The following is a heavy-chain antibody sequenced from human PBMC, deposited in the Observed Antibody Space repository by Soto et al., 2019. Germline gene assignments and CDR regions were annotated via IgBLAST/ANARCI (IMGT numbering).Heavy chain of an antibody. V-gene: IGHV3-30-3*01. J-gene: IGHJ4*02. D-gene: IGHD3-22*01. CDR3: ARAGEVVITYYFDY. CDR1: GFTFSSYA. CDR2: ISYDGSIK. Sequence: QVQLVESGGGVVQPGRSLRLSCAASGFTFSSYAMHWVRQAPGKGLEWVAVISYDGSIKYYADSVKGRFTISRDNSKNTLYLQMNSLRAEDTAVYYCARAGEVVITYYFDYWGQGTLVTVSS.